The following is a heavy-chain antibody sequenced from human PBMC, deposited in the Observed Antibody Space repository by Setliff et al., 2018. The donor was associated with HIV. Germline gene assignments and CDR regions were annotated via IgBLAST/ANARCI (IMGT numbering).Heavy chain of an antibody. V-gene: IGHV3-48*01. CDR1: GFSFSSYS. J-gene: IGHJ3*02. CDR3: AKDLDIVVVPAAPDAFDI. D-gene: IGHD2-2*03. CDR2: MTASGSKI. Sequence: GESLKISCAASGFSFSSYSMNWVRQAPGKGLEWVSYMTASGSKIYYADSVKGRFTISSDNSKNTLYLQMNSLRAEDTAVYYCAKDLDIVVVPAAPDAFDIWGQGTMVTVSS.